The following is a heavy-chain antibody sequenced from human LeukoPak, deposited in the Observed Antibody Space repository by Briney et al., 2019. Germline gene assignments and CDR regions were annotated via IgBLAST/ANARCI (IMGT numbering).Heavy chain of an antibody. CDR2: IYYSGST. D-gene: IGHD3-22*01. CDR3: ARGGDYYDSSGYYDFQH. Sequence: SETLSLTCAVYGGSFSSYYWSWIRQPPGKGLEWIGYIYYSGSTNYNPSLKSRVTISVDTSKNQFSLELSSVTAADTAVYYCARGGDYYDSSGYYDFQHWGQGTLVTVSS. J-gene: IGHJ1*01. V-gene: IGHV4-59*01. CDR1: GGSFSSYY.